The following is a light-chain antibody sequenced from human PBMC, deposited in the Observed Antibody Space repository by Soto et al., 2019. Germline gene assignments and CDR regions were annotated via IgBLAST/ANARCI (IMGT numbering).Light chain of an antibody. J-gene: IGKJ1*01. CDR1: QISRSC. Sequence: DIRISQSPSTLSASVRDKVTITCRASQISRSCLAWYQQKPGKAPTLLIYDASSWASGVPSRFSGSGSGTEFTLTISSLQPDDFATYYCQHYDSYSEAFGQGTMVDI. CDR3: QHYDSYSEA. V-gene: IGKV1-5*01. CDR2: DAS.